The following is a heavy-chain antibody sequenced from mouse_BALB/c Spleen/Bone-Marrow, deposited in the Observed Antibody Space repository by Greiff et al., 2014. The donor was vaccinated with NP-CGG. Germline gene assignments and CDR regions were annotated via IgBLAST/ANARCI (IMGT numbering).Heavy chain of an antibody. V-gene: IGHV1-5*01. CDR3: TRSYYDYGGFPY. CDR1: GYSFTRYW. CDR2: IYPGNSDT. D-gene: IGHD2-4*01. J-gene: IGHJ3*01. Sequence: EVQGVESGTVLARPGASVKMSCKASGYSFTRYWMHWVKQRPGQGLEWIGVIYPGNSDTIYNQKFKGKAKLTAVTSASTAYMELSSLTNEDSAVYYCTRSYYDYGGFPYWGQGTLVTVSA.